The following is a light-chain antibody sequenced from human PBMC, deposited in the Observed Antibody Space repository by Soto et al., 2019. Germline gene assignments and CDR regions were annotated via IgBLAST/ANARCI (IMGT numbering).Light chain of an antibody. CDR1: QSVSSN. Sequence: EIVLTQSPATLSLSPGERATLSCRASQSVSSNLGWYQQKPGQAPRLLIYDASNRATGIPARFSGSGSGTDFTLTISSPEPEDFAVYYCQQRSSWPPEFTFGPGTKVDIK. J-gene: IGKJ3*01. V-gene: IGKV3-11*01. CDR3: QQRSSWPPEFT. CDR2: DAS.